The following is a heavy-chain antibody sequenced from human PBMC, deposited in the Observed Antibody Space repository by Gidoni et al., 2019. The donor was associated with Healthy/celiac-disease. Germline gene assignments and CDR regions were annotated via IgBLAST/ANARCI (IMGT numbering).Heavy chain of an antibody. CDR1: GGSISISSYY. CDR2: SYYSGST. D-gene: IGHD3-10*01. V-gene: IGHV4-39*01. CDR3: ARHAHITMVRGGLDY. J-gene: IGHJ4*02. Sequence: QLQLQESGPGLVKPSETLSLTCTVSGGSISISSYYWGWIRQPPGKGLEWIGSSYYSGSTYYNPSLKSRVTISVETSKNQFSLKLSSVNAADTAVYYCARHAHITMVRGGLDYWGQGTLVTVSS.